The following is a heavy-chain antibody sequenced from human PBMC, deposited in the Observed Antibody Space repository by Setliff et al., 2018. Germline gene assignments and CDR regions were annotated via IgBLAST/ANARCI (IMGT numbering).Heavy chain of an antibody. D-gene: IGHD3-22*01. J-gene: IGHJ4*02. V-gene: IGHV4-31*03. CDR1: GGSISSGGYY. CDR3: ARDYYDSSGYPHFDY. Sequence: SETLSLTCTVSGGSISSGGYYWSWIRQHPGKGLEWIGYIYYSGSTSYYNPSLKSRVTISVDTSKNQLSLKLSSVTAADTAVYYCARDYYDSSGYPHFDYWGQGTLVTVSS. CDR2: IYYSGSTS.